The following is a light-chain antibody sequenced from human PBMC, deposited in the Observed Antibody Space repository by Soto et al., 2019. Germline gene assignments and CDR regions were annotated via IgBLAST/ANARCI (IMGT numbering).Light chain of an antibody. J-gene: IGLJ1*01. V-gene: IGLV2-14*03. CDR1: SSDIGGYNF. Sequence: QSALTQPASLSGSPGQSISSSCTGSSSDIGGYNFVSWYQQHPGKAPKLIMCDVDNRPSGVSHRFSGSKSGNTASLTISGLQAEDDADYYCSSYTTSLTYVFGTGTKLTVL. CDR2: DVD. CDR3: SSYTTSLTYV.